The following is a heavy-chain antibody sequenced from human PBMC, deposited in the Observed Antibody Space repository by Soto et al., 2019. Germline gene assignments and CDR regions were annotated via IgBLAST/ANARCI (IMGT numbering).Heavy chain of an antibody. CDR1: GGSISRGGYS. Sequence: ASEARSLPWAGSGGSISRGGYSVSWIRQAPGKGLEWIGYIYHSGSTYCNPSLKSRVTISVDRSKNQFSLKLSSVTPADTAFYYCARGERLRLRNWFDPWGQGILVTVSS. J-gene: IGHJ5*02. CDR3: ARGERLRLRNWFDP. V-gene: IGHV4-30-2*01. CDR2: IYHSGST. D-gene: IGHD1-1*01.